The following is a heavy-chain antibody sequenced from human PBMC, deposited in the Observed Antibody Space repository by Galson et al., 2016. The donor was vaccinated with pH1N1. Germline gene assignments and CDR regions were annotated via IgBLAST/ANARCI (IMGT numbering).Heavy chain of an antibody. D-gene: IGHD3-9*01. CDR1: GYTFTSYA. CDR3: ASPRPLLRYFDWLLPGGLDY. J-gene: IGHJ4*02. V-gene: IGHV7-4-1*02. Sequence: SVKVSCKASGYTFTSYAMNWVRQAPGQGLEWMGWINTNTGNPTYALGFTGRFVFSLDTSDSTTYLHISSLKAEDTAVYYCASPRPLLRYFDWLLPGGLDYWGQGTLVTVSS. CDR2: INTNTGNP.